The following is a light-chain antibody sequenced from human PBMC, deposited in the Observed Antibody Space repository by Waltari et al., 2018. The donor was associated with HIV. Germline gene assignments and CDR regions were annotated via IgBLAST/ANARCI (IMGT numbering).Light chain of an antibody. CDR3: QQSATSPMYT. J-gene: IGKJ2*01. V-gene: IGKV3-20*01. CDR1: QTVSSSY. CDR2: GAS. Sequence: GLTQSPGTLSLSPGERATLSCRASQTVSSSYLAWYQQKPGHPPRLRIYGASTRATGTPDRFSGSGSGTDFTLTISRLEPEDFAVYYCQQSATSPMYTFGQGTKLEIK.